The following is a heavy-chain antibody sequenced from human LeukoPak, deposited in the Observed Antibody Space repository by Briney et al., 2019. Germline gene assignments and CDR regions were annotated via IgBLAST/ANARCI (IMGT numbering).Heavy chain of an antibody. CDR1: GYTFTGYY. CDR3: ARDKAYYYGSGSYRTFDY. J-gene: IGHJ4*02. Sequence: VASVKVSCKASGYTFTGYYMHWVRQAPGQGLEWMGWINPNSGGTNYAQKFQGRVTMTRDTSISTAYMELSRLRSDDTAVYYCARDKAYYYGSGSYRTFDYWGQGTLVTVSS. V-gene: IGHV1-2*02. CDR2: INPNSGGT. D-gene: IGHD3-10*01.